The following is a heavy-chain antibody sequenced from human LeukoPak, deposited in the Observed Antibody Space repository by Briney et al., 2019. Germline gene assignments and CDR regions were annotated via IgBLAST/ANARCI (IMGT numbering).Heavy chain of an antibody. V-gene: IGHV3-23*01. CDR3: AKSLFTSATGTGRAFHI. CDR1: GFTFSSYA. CDR2: ISGSGGST. J-gene: IGHJ3*02. Sequence: GGSLRLSCAASGFTFSSYAMSWVRQAPGKGLEWVSAISGSGGSTYYAASVKGRFTISRDNSKNTLYLQMTGLRAGDTAEYYCAKSLFTSATGTGRAFHIWGQGTMVTVSS. D-gene: IGHD1-1*01.